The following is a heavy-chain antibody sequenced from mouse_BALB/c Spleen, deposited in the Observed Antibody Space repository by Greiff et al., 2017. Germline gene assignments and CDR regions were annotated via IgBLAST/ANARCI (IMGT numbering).Heavy chain of an antibody. CDR1: GFSLTSYG. D-gene: IGHD1-1*01. Sequence: VKLVESGPGLVAPSQSLSITCTVSGFSLTSYGVHWVRQPPGKGLEWLGVIWAGGSTNYNSALMSRLSISKDNSKSQVFLKMNSLQTDDTAMYYCARDYYGSRIAYWGQGTLVTVSA. V-gene: IGHV2-9*02. CDR2: IWAGGST. J-gene: IGHJ3*01. CDR3: ARDYYGSRIAY.